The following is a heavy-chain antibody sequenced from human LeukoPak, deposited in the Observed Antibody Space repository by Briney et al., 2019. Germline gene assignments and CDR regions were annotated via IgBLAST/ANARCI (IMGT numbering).Heavy chain of an antibody. V-gene: IGHV3-73*01. Sequence: PGGSLELSCAASGFTFSASAMHWVRQASGKGLEWVGRIRSKANSYATAYAASVKGKFTISRDDSKNTAYLQMNSLKTEDTAVYYCTRMALSGTGSFDYWGQGTLVTVSS. J-gene: IGHJ4*02. CDR3: TRMALSGTGSFDY. CDR2: IRSKANSYAT. CDR1: GFTFSASA. D-gene: IGHD3/OR15-3a*01.